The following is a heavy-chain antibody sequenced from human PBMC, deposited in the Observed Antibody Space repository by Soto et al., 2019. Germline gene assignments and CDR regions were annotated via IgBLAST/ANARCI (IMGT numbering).Heavy chain of an antibody. CDR1: GGSISSGGYY. Sequence: QVHLQESGPGLVKPSQTLSLTCTVSGGSISSGGYYWSWIRQHPGKALEWIGYIYYSGSTYYHPSLMRRVTISVHTSKNQFSLKLSSVTAADTAVYYCAATIFGVVRNNDDYWGQGTLVTVSS. V-gene: IGHV4-31*03. CDR3: AATIFGVVRNNDDY. J-gene: IGHJ4*02. CDR2: IYYSGST. D-gene: IGHD3-3*01.